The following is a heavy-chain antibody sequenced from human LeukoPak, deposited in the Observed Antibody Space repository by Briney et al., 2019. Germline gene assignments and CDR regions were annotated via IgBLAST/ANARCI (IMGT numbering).Heavy chain of an antibody. Sequence: SETLSLTGTVSGGSISSYYWSWIRQPPGKGLEWIGYIYYSGSTNYNPSLKSRVTMSVDTSKNQFSLKLSSVTAADTAVYYCARGRYCSADICSGGDAFDIWGQGTMVSVSS. V-gene: IGHV4-59*12. CDR2: IYYSGST. CDR1: GGSISSYY. D-gene: IGHD2-15*01. J-gene: IGHJ3*02. CDR3: ARGRYCSADICSGGDAFDI.